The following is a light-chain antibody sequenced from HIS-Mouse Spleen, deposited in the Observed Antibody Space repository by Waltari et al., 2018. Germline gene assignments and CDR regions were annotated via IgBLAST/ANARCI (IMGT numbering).Light chain of an antibody. CDR3: SSYTSSSFNVV. Sequence: QSALTQPASVSGSPGQSITISCTGTSSDVGGYNYVSWYQQHPGKAPKLMIYEVSKRPSGVATRFSGSKSGNTASLTISGLQAEDEADYYCSSYTSSSFNVVFGGGTKLTVL. V-gene: IGLV2-14*01. CDR2: EVS. CDR1: SSDVGGYNY. J-gene: IGLJ2*01.